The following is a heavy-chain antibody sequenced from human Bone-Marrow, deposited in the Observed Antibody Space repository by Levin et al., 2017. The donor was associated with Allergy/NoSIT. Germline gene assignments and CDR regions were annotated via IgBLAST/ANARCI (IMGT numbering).Heavy chain of an antibody. Sequence: GESLKISCSASGFTFSSYAMNWVRQAPGRGLEWISVISGTGQSTYYADSVKGRLTISRDNSKNTLFLHMNRLRVEDTATYYCAKEIAAVGYFYYGLDVWGQGTTVTVSS. CDR2: ISGTGQST. CDR3: AKEIAAVGYFYYGLDV. J-gene: IGHJ6*02. D-gene: IGHD6-13*01. V-gene: IGHV3-23*01. CDR1: GFTFSSYA.